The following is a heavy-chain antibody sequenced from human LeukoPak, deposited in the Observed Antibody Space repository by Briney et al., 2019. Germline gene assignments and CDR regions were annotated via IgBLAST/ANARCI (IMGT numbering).Heavy chain of an antibody. V-gene: IGHV4-59*01. D-gene: IGHD2-21*01. CDR2: IHYTGST. CDR1: GGSLSGDY. J-gene: IGHJ4*02. CDR3: ARLQGDSTAIFDY. Sequence: SETLSLTCTVSGGSLSGDYWSWLRQPPGEGLEWIGYIHYTGSTNYNPSLRSRVTISVDTSKNLFSLKRSSVTAADTAVYHCARLQGDSTAIFDYWGQGTLVSVS.